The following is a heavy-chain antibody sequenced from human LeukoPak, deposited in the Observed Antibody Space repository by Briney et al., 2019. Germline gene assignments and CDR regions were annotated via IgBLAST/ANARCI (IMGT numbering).Heavy chain of an antibody. D-gene: IGHD5-18*01. Sequence: SETLSLTCTVSGGSISSGIYYWGWIRQPPGEGLEWLGSIYYGGSTYYNPSLKTRVTISVDTSKNQFSLKLSSGTAADTAVNNCVRVGYSNGYYTNLFEPWGERSLVTVSP. V-gene: IGHV4-39*07. CDR2: IYYGGST. CDR1: GGSISSGIYY. J-gene: IGHJ5*02. CDR3: VRVGYSNGYYTNLFEP.